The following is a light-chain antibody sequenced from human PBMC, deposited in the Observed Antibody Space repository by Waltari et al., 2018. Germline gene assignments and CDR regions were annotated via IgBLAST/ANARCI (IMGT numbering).Light chain of an antibody. Sequence: QSALTQPASVSGSPGQSITISCSGTDSDVGAYDFVSWYQQHPGKAPHLIIYEVSNRPSGISNRFSASKSGNTASLTISGLQAEDEADCSSYTTSSAPGVFGTGTRVTVL. CDR2: EVS. CDR1: DSDVGAYDF. J-gene: IGLJ1*01. V-gene: IGLV2-14*01. CDR3: SSYTTSSAPGV.